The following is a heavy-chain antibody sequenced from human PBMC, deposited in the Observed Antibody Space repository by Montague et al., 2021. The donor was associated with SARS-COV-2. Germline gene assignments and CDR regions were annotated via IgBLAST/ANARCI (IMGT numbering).Heavy chain of an antibody. CDR1: GGSISSYY. CDR3: ARLTSANYYGSGSFEPGV. D-gene: IGHD3-10*01. J-gene: IGHJ6*02. Sequence: SETLSLTCTVSGGSISSYYWSWIRQPPGKGLEWIGYIYYSGSTNYNPSLKSRVTISVDTSKNQFSLKLSSVTAADTAVYYCARLTSANYYGSGSFEPGVWGQGTTVTVSS. CDR2: IYYSGST. V-gene: IGHV4-59*08.